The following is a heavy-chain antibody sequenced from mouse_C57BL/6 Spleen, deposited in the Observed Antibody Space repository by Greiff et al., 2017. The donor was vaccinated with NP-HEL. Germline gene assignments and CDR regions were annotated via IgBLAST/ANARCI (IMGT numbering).Heavy chain of an antibody. Sequence: LQESVASVKISCKASGYTFTDYYMNWVKQSHGKSLEWIGDINPNNGGTSYNQKFKGKATLTVDKSSSTAYMELRSLTSEDSAVYYCARYDYDEDFDYWGQGTTLTVSS. CDR1: GYTFTDYY. CDR3: ARYDYDEDFDY. CDR2: INPNNGGT. V-gene: IGHV1-26*01. D-gene: IGHD2-4*01. J-gene: IGHJ2*01.